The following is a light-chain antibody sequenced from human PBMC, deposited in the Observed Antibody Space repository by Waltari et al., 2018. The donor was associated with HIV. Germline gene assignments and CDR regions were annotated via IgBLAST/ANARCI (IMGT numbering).Light chain of an antibody. J-gene: IGKJ2*02. V-gene: IGKV3-20*01. CDR1: QSVSSSY. CDR3: HQYGSSPRT. Sequence: IVLTQSPATLSLSTGERATLSCRASQSVSSSYLAWYQQKPGQAPRLLIYGASSRATGIPDRFSGSGSGTDFTLTISRLEPEDFAVYYCHQYGSSPRTFGQGTKLEIK. CDR2: GAS.